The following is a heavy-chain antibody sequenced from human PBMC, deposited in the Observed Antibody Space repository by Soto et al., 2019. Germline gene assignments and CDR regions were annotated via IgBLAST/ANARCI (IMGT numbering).Heavy chain of an antibody. V-gene: IGHV3-30*18. CDR3: AKDQEGGDYARPVGMDV. CDR1: GFTFSSYG. CDR2: ISYDGSNK. Sequence: QVQLVESGGGVVQPGRSLRLSCAASGFTFSSYGMHWVRQAPGKGLEWVAVISYDGSNKYYADSVKGRFTISRDNSKNTLYLQMNGLRAEDTDVYYCAKDQEGGDYARPVGMDVWGQGPTVTVSS. D-gene: IGHD4-17*01. J-gene: IGHJ6*01.